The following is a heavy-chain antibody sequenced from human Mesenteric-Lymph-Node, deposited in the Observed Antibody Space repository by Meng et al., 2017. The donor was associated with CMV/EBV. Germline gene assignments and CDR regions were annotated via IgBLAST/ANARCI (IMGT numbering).Heavy chain of an antibody. D-gene: IGHD6-13*01. Sequence: SETLSLTYNVSGGSISSGDYYWSWIRQPPGKGLEWIGHIYYSGSAYYNPSLKSRITISVDTSKNQFSLRLSSVTAADTAVYYCARVNSRSYYYGMDVWGQGTTVTVSS. CDR1: GGSISSGDYY. V-gene: IGHV4-30-4*08. CDR3: ARVNSRSYYYGMDV. CDR2: IYYSGSA. J-gene: IGHJ6*02.